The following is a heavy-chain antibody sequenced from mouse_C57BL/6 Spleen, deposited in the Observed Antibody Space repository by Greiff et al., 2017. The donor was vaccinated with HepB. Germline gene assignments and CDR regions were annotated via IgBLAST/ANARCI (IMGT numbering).Heavy chain of an antibody. V-gene: IGHV1-42*01. Sequence: EVQLQQSGPELVKPGASVKISCKASGYSFTGYYMNWVKQSPEKSLEWIGEINPSTGGTTYNQKFKAKATLTVDKSSSTAYMQLKSLTSEDSAVYCCASGGDKDYFDYWGQGTTLTVSS. CDR1: GYSFTGYY. J-gene: IGHJ2*01. D-gene: IGHD3-3*01. CDR3: ASGGDKDYFDY. CDR2: INPSTGGT.